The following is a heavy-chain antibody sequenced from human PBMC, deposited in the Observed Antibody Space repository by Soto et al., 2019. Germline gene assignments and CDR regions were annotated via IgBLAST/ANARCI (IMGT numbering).Heavy chain of an antibody. J-gene: IGHJ6*02. CDR3: TRSYYYDSSGHNPYYYYGMDV. CDR2: IRSKANSYAT. CDR1: GFTFSGSA. Sequence: EVQLVESGGGLVQPGGSLKLSCAASGFTFSGSAMHWVRQASGKGLEWVGRIRSKANSYATAYAASVKGRFTISRDDSKNTGYLQINSLKTEDTAVYYCTRSYYYDSSGHNPYYYYGMDVWGQGTTVTVSS. D-gene: IGHD3-22*01. V-gene: IGHV3-73*02.